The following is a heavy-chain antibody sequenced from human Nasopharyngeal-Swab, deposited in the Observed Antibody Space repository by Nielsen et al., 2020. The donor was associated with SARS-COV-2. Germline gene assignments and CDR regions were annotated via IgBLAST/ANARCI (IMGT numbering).Heavy chain of an antibody. CDR2: INPNSGGT. Sequence: ASVKVSCKASGYSFSAYYIHWVRQAPGQGLEWMGRINPNSGGTDYAQKFQGRVTMTRDTSIRTAYMDRSSLRSDDTAMYYCARDGTSRGIASRPGLYYYPMDVWGQGTTVTVSS. CDR1: GYSFSAYY. CDR3: ARDGTSRGIASRPGLYYYPMDV. J-gene: IGHJ6*02. V-gene: IGHV1-2*06. D-gene: IGHD6-6*01.